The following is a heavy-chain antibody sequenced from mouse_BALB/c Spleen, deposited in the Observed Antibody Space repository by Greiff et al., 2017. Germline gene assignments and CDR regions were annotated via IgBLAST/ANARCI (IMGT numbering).Heavy chain of an antibody. Sequence: EVKLQESGPSLVKPSQTLSLTCSVTGDSITSGYWNWIRKFPGNKLEYMGYISYSGSTYYNPSLKSRISITRDTSKNQYYLQLNSVTTEDTATYYCARLYGSSPWFAYWGQGTLVTVSA. CDR1: GDSITSGY. CDR2: ISYSGST. D-gene: IGHD1-1*01. J-gene: IGHJ3*01. V-gene: IGHV3-8*02. CDR3: ARLYGSSPWFAY.